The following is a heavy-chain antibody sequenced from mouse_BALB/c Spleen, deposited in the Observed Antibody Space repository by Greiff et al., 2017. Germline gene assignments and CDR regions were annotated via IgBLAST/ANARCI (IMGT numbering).Heavy chain of an antibody. Sequence: EVKLVESGGDLVKPGGSLKLSCAASGFTFSSYGMSWVRQTPDKRLEWVATISSGGSYTYYPDSVKGRFTISRDNAKNTLYLQMSSLKSEDTAMYYCARGANYYGYFDYWGQGTTLTVSS. D-gene: IGHD1-1*01. CDR2: ISSGGSYT. CDR3: ARGANYYGYFDY. J-gene: IGHJ2*01. V-gene: IGHV5-6*01. CDR1: GFTFSSYG.